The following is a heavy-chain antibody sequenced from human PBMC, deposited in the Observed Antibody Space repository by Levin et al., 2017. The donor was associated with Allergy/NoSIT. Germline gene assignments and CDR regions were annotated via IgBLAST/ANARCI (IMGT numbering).Heavy chain of an antibody. CDR1: GGTFSTTS. J-gene: IGHJ3*02. V-gene: IGHV1-69*02. CDR2: IIPIYGIA. CDR3: ARGPQHCTSATCYDAFDI. Sequence: SVKVSCKASGGTFSTTSISWLRQAPGQGLEWMGRIIPIYGIANHAQKFQGRVTITADTSTSTGDMELSSLRSEDTAVYYCARGPQHCTSATCYDAFDIWGQGTMVTVSS. D-gene: IGHD2-2*01.